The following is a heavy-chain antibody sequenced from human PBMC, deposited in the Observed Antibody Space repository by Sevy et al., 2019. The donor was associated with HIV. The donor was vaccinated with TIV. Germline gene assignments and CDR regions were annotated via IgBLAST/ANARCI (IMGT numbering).Heavy chain of an antibody. J-gene: IGHJ3*02. Sequence: ASVKVSCKASGYTFTDYYIHWMRQAPGQGLEWMGWINPKSDAPLYAQKFQGRITMTTDTSTSTAYMELSRLRSDGTAMYFCARALYLDSIGYHSAYAFDIWAQGTMVTVSS. CDR3: ARALYLDSIGYHSAYAFDI. CDR2: INPKSDAP. D-gene: IGHD3-22*01. CDR1: GYTFTDYY. V-gene: IGHV1-2*02.